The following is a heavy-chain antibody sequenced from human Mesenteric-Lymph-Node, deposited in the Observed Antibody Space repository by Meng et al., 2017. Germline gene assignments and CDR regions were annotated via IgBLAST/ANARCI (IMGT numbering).Heavy chain of an antibody. CDR3: ARDLRLAVAGYYYYGMDV. J-gene: IGHJ6*02. CDR1: GGSFSGYY. CDR2: INHSGST. Sequence: GSLRLSCAVYGGSFSGYYWSWIRHPPGKGLEWIGEINHSGSTNYNPSLKSRVTISVDTSKNQFSLKLSSVTAADTAVYYCARDLRLAVAGYYYYGMDVWGQGTTVTVSS. V-gene: IGHV4-34*01. D-gene: IGHD6-19*01.